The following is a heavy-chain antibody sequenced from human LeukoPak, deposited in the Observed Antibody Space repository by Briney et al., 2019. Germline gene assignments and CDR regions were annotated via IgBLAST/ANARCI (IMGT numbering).Heavy chain of an antibody. CDR3: AKDILYSNSAGGAFDI. CDR1: GFMFDDYA. V-gene: IGHV3-9*03. D-gene: IGHD6-6*01. CDR2: ISWNSGNI. Sequence: GGSLRLSCETSGFMFDDYAMHWVRQAPGKGLEWVSGISWNSGNIDYADSVQGRFTISRDNAKNSLYLQVNSLRAEDMALYYCAKDILYSNSAGGAFDIWGQGTMVTVSS. J-gene: IGHJ3*02.